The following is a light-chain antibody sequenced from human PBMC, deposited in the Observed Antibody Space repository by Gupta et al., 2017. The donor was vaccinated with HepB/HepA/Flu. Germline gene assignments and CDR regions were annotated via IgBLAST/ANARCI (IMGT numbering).Light chain of an antibody. CDR2: GAS. CDR3: QQYNGWHPRLT. CDR1: QSISSN. V-gene: IGKV3-15*01. J-gene: IGKJ4*01. Sequence: EIVLTQSPATLSVSPGERATLSCRASQSISSNLAWYQQKPGQVPRLLIYGASTRATGIPARFSGSGSGTEFXLTISSXQSEDFAVYYCQQYNGWHPRLTFGXGTKVDIK.